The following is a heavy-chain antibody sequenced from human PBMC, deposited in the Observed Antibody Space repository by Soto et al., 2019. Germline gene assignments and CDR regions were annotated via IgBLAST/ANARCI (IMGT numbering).Heavy chain of an antibody. V-gene: IGHV3-30*18. CDR2: ISYDGDNK. Sequence: LRLSCAASGFISGNYGMHWVRQAPGKGLEWAAVISYDGDNKYYADSVKGRFTVSRDNSKNTLYLQMNNLRPEDTAVYYCAKDIALVRGVIIDLDVWGQGTTVTVS. CDR3: AKDIALVRGVIIDLDV. J-gene: IGHJ6*02. CDR1: GFISGNYG. D-gene: IGHD3-10*01.